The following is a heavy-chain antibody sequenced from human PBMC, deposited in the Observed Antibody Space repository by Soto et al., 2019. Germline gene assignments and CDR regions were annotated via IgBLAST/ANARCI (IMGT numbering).Heavy chain of an antibody. CDR3: ARKDKSGYFNWFDP. Sequence: GESLKISCRTSGYRFTSYWIAWVRQMPGKGLEGMSIIFPSDSDTRYSPSFQGQVTTSADRSTSTVFLQWASLKASDTAVYFCARKDKSGYFNWFDPWGQGTLVTVSS. D-gene: IGHD3-22*01. CDR1: GYRFTSYW. CDR2: IFPSDSDT. V-gene: IGHV5-51*01. J-gene: IGHJ5*02.